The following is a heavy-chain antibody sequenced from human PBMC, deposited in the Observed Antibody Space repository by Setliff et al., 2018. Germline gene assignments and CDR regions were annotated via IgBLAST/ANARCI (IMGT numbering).Heavy chain of an antibody. D-gene: IGHD1-26*01. CDR1: GFTFSSYS. Sequence: GESLKISCAASGFTFSSYSMNWVRQAPGKGLEWVSYISSSSSTIYYADSVRGRFTISRDNAKNSLYLQMNSLRAEDTAVYYCARDRGSGSYFLRYFDYWGQGTLVTVSS. V-gene: IGHV3-48*01. CDR3: ARDRGSGSYFLRYFDY. CDR2: ISSSSSTI. J-gene: IGHJ4*02.